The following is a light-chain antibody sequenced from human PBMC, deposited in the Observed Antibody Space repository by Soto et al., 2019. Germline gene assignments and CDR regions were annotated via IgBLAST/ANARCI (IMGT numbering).Light chain of an antibody. CDR1: QDIKNE. J-gene: IGKJ2*01. V-gene: IGKV1-33*01. Sequence: DIRMTQSPPSLSASAVDRFTITFHASQDIKNELIWYQQKPGKAPNLLIYDASNLETGVPLRFSGSGSGKHFSLTITSLQPADIATYYCQQYYIVPYTFGQGTKVDIK. CDR2: DAS. CDR3: QQYYIVPYT.